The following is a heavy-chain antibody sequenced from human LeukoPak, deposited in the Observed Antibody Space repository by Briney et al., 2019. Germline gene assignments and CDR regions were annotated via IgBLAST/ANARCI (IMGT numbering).Heavy chain of an antibody. CDR1: GFTFSSYA. CDR2: ISGSGGST. J-gene: IGHJ4*02. CDR3: AKVPSGSYYDQAYFDY. D-gene: IGHD1-26*01. V-gene: IGHV3-23*01. Sequence: GGSLRLSCAASGFTFSSYAMSWVRQAPGKGLEWVSAISGSGGSTYYADSAKGRFTISRDNSKNTLYLQMNSLRAEDTAVYYCAKVPSGSYYDQAYFDYWGQGTLVTVSS.